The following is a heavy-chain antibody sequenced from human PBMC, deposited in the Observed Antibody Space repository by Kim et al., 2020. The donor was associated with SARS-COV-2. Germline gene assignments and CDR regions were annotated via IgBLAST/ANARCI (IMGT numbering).Heavy chain of an antibody. CDR3: ASLQTRHSDY. V-gene: IGHV4-39*01. CDR1: GGSISSSSYY. J-gene: IGHJ4*02. CDR2: IYYSGST. D-gene: IGHD2-2*01. Sequence: SETLSLTCTVSGGSISSSSYYWGWIRQPPGKGLEWIGSIYYSGSTYYNPSLKSRVTISVDTSKNQFSLKLSSVTAADTAVYYCASLQTRHSDYWGQGTLVTVSS.